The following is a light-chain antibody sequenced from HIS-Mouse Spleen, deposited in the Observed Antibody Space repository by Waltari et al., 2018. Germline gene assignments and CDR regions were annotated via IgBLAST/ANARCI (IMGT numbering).Light chain of an antibody. CDR1: QRISSW. V-gene: IGKV1-5*03. J-gene: IGKJ2*01. CDR3: QQYNSYSMYT. CDR2: KAS. Sequence: DIQITQSPSTLSASVGDRVTITCRASQRISSWLAWYQQKPGKARKLLIYKASSLESGVPSRFSGSGSGTEFTLTISSLQPDDFATYYCQQYNSYSMYTFGQGTKLEIK.